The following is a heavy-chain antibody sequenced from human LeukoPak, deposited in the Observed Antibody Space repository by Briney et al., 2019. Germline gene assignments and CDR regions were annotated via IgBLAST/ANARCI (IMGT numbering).Heavy chain of an antibody. CDR3: AKDSSGWFVYQKHHDAFDI. CDR2: ISGSGGST. CDR1: GFTFSSYA. V-gene: IGHV3-23*01. Sequence: PGGSLRLSCAASGFTFSSYAMSWVRQAPGKGLEWVSAISGSGGSTYYADSVKGRFTISRDNSKNTLYLQMNSLRAEDTVVYYCAKDSSGWFVYQKHHDAFDIWGQGTMVTVSS. D-gene: IGHD6-19*01. J-gene: IGHJ3*02.